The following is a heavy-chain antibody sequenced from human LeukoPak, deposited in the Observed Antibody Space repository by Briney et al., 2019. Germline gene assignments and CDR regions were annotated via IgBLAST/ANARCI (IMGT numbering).Heavy chain of an antibody. Sequence: SETLSLTCTVSGGSISSYYWSWIRQPPGKGLEWIGYIYYSGSTNYNPSLKSRVTISVDTSKNQFSLKLSSVTAADTAVYYCATTTGYYGSGSYLDYWGQGTLVTVSS. CDR1: GGSISSYY. V-gene: IGHV4-59*12. CDR2: IYYSGST. D-gene: IGHD3-10*01. J-gene: IGHJ4*02. CDR3: ATTTGYYGSGSYLDY.